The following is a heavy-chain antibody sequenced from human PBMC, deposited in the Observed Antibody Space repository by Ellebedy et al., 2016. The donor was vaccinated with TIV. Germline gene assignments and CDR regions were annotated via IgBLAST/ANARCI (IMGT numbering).Heavy chain of an antibody. CDR3: AREYRCGWSPLDY. CDR2: INTNTGNP. V-gene: IGHV7-4-1*02. CDR1: GYTFTSNA. D-gene: IGHD6-19*01. J-gene: IGHJ4*02. Sequence: AASVKVSCKASGYTFTSNAMNWVRQAPGQGLEWMGWINTNTGNPTYDQGFTGRFVFSLDTSVNTAYLQISSLKAEDTAVYYCAREYRCGWSPLDYWGQGTLVTVSS.